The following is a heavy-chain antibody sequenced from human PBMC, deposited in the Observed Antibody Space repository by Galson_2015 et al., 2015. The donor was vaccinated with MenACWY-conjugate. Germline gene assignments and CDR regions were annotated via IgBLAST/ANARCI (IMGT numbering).Heavy chain of an antibody. CDR3: AKDLSAKGYYYYGMDV. CDR2: ISGGGGGT. D-gene: IGHD6-25*01. J-gene: IGHJ6*02. V-gene: IGHV3-23*01. Sequence: SLRLSCAASGFTFSSYAMSWVRQAPGKGLERVATISGGGGGTFYADSVKGRFTISRDNSKNTQYLEMSSLRAEDTAVYYCAKDLSAKGYYYYGMDVWGQGTTVTVSS. CDR1: GFTFSSYA.